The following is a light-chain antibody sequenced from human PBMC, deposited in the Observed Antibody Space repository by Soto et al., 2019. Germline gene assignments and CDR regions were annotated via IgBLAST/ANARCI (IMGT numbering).Light chain of an antibody. J-gene: IGKJ2*01. CDR3: QHYVKSRRT. CDR1: QSATNNY. CDR2: DAS. V-gene: IGKV3-20*01. Sequence: PGERATLSCRASQSATNNYLAWYQQKPGQAPRLLIYDASDRATGIPDRFSGSGSGTDFTLTISRLEPEDSAVYYCQHYVKSRRTFGQGTKLEIK.